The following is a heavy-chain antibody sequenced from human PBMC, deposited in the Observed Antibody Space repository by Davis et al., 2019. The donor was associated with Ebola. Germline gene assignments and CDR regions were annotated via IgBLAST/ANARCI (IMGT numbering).Heavy chain of an antibody. V-gene: IGHV3-21*04. D-gene: IGHD2-2*01. Sequence: GESLKISCAASGFTFSSYSMNWVRQAPGKGLEWVSSISSSSSYIYYAGSVKGRFTISRDNAKNSLYLQMNSLRAEDTAVYYCARDGLYCSSTSCYVDYWGQGTLVTASS. CDR1: GFTFSSYS. CDR3: ARDGLYCSSTSCYVDY. J-gene: IGHJ4*02. CDR2: ISSSSSYI.